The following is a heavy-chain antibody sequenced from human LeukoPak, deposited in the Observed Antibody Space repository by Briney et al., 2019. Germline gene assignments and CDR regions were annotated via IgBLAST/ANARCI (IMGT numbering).Heavy chain of an antibody. D-gene: IGHD3-9*01. J-gene: IGHJ4*02. CDR1: GYTFTSYY. V-gene: IGHV1-46*01. CDR2: INPSGGST. Sequence: ASVKVSCKASGYTFTSYYMHWVRQAPGQGLEWMGIINPSGGSTSYAQKFQGRVTMTRDTSTSTVYMELSSLRSEDTAVYYCAIAPSHYDILTPPGYWGQGTLVTVSS. CDR3: AIAPSHYDILTPPGY.